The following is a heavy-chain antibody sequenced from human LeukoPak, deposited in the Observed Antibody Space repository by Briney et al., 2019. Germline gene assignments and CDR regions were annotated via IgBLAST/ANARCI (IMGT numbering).Heavy chain of an antibody. CDR2: ISAYNGDT. CDR3: ARDYVEMSTVRDFGY. J-gene: IGHJ4*02. D-gene: IGHD5-24*01. Sequence: SVKVSCKAPGNTFTRYGFSWVRQAPGQGLEWMGWISAYNGDTTYAQKFQGRVTMNTDTSTSTAYMELRSLRSDDTAVYFCARDYVEMSTVRDFGYWGQGTLVTVSS. V-gene: IGHV1-18*01. CDR1: GNTFTRYG.